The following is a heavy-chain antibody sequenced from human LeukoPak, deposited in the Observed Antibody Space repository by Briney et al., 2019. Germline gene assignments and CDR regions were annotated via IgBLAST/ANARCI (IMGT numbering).Heavy chain of an antibody. CDR3: ARDHNWGPDY. CDR1: GYSFNVNY. CDR2: IHPGRGDT. Sequence: ASVKVSCKASGYSFNVNYMHWVRQAPGQGLEWMGWIHPGRGDTNYAQKFQGRVSLTRDTSISTAYMELSRLTSDNTAVYYCARDHNWGPDYWGQGTLVSVSS. J-gene: IGHJ4*02. V-gene: IGHV1-2*02. D-gene: IGHD7-27*01.